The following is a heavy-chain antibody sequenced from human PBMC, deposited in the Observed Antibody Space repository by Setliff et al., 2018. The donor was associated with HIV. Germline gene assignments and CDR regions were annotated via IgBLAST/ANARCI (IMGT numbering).Heavy chain of an antibody. V-gene: IGHV3-23*05. CDR2: VSNTGRRT. CDR1: TFSVSEYA. D-gene: IGHD6-13*01. J-gene: IGHJ4*02. CDR3: ARSRAAGFDY. Sequence: LRLSCAASTFSVSEYAMSWVRQAPGKGLEWVSAVSNTGRRTFYADSVKGRFTISTDNAKNSLYLQMNSLRAEDTAVYYCARSRAAGFDYWGQGTLVTVSS.